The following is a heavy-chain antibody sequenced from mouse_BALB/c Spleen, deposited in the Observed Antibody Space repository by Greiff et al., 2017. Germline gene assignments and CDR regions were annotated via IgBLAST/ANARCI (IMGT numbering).Heavy chain of an antibody. CDR2: ISSGGSYT. Sequence: EVKLMESGGDLVKPGGSLKLSCAASGFTFSSYGMSWVRQTPDKRLEWVATISSGGSYTYYPDSVKGRFTISRDNAKNTLYLQMSSLKSEDTAMYYCARHYYGSSYNYAMDYWGQGTSVTVSS. D-gene: IGHD1-1*01. J-gene: IGHJ4*01. CDR3: ARHYYGSSYNYAMDY. V-gene: IGHV5-6*01. CDR1: GFTFSSYG.